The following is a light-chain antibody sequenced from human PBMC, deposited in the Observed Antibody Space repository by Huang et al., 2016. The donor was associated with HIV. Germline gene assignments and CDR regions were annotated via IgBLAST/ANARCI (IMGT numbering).Light chain of an antibody. Sequence: TVLTQSPGTLSLSPGERATLSCRASQSVGIYLAWYQQKPGQAPRLLIYGASTRVTGLPDRFSGGGSGTDFTLSISRLEPEDFAVYYCQQYERPPDTFGPGTKVNIK. CDR3: QQYERPPDT. CDR1: QSVGIY. J-gene: IGKJ3*01. V-gene: IGKV3-20*01. CDR2: GAS.